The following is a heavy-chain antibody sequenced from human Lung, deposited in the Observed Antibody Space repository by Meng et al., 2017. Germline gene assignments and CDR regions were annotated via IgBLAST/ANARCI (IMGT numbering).Heavy chain of an antibody. V-gene: IGHV4-34*01. CDR2: INHSGST. CDR3: ARGPTTMAHDFDY. Sequence: QVRLQQWGSGLLKPSEPLSLTCVVSGRSFSDYYWSWIRQPPGKGLEWIGEINHSGSTNYNPSLESRATISVDTSQNNLSLKLSSVTAADSAVYYCARGPTTMAHDFDYWGQGTLVTVSS. CDR1: GRSFSDYY. J-gene: IGHJ4*02. D-gene: IGHD4-11*01.